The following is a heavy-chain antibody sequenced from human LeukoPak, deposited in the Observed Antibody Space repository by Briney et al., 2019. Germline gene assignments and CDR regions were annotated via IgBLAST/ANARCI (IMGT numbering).Heavy chain of an antibody. J-gene: IGHJ4*02. CDR2: IKQDGSEK. Sequence: PGGSLRLSCAASGFTFSSYWMSWVRQAPGKGLEWVANIKQDGSEKYYVDSVKGRFTISRDNAKNSLYLQMNSLRAEDTAVYYCARDRATSGWYAAGFDYWGQGTLVTVSS. D-gene: IGHD6-19*01. CDR3: ARDRATSGWYAAGFDY. V-gene: IGHV3-7*01. CDR1: GFTFSSYW.